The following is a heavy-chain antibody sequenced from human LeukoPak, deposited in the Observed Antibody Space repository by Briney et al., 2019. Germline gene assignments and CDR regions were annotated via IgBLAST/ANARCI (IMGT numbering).Heavy chain of an antibody. CDR2: ISWNSGSI. CDR1: GFTFDDYA. D-gene: IGHD3-22*01. V-gene: IGHV3-9*01. Sequence: TGGSLRLSCAASGFTFDDYAMHWVRQAPGKGLEWVSGISWNSGSIGYADSVKGRFTISRDNAKNSLYLQMNSLRAEDTALYYCAKGLNYYDSSGYGIWGQGTMVTVSS. J-gene: IGHJ3*02. CDR3: AKGLNYYDSSGYGI.